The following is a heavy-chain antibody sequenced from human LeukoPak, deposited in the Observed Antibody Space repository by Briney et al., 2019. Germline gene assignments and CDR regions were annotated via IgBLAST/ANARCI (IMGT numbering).Heavy chain of an antibody. CDR3: ARRAARPERYFDY. J-gene: IGHJ4*02. D-gene: IGHD6-6*01. CDR2: IYYSGST. CDR1: GGPISSSSYY. Sequence: SETLSLTCTVSGGPISSSSYYWGWIRQPPGKGLEWVGSIYYSGSTYYNPSLKSRVTISVDTSKNQFSLKLSSVTAADTAVYYCARRAARPERYFDYWGQGTLVTVSS. V-gene: IGHV4-39*01.